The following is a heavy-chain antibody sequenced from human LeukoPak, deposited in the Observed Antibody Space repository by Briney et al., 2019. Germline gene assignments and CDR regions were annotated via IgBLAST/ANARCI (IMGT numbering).Heavy chain of an antibody. CDR2: MNPNSGNT. CDR3: ARAYGDYESQYVDY. D-gene: IGHD4-17*01. CDR1: GYTFTSYD. J-gene: IGHJ4*02. V-gene: IGHV1-8*01. Sequence: ASVTVSCKASGYTFTSYDINWVRQATGQGLEWMGWMNPNSGNTGYAQKFQGRVTMTRNTSISTAYMELSSLRSEDTAVYYCARAYGDYESQYVDYWGQGTLVTVSS.